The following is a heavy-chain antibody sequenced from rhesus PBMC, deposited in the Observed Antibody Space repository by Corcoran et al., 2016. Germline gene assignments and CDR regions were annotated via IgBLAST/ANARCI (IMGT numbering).Heavy chain of an antibody. Sequence: QVQLQESGPGLVKPSETLSLTCAVSGGSISDYYYWNWIRQPPGKGLEWLGDIYENSSHTNYNPTHTRPVTISNATSKDQSFLTLSSVTAADTAVYYCARDGLRIAGTTRWLGFDYWGQGVLVTVSS. D-gene: IGHD1-20*01. V-gene: IGHV4S9*01. CDR1: GGSISDYYY. J-gene: IGHJ4*01. CDR2: IYENSSHT. CDR3: ARDGLRIAGTTRWLGFDY.